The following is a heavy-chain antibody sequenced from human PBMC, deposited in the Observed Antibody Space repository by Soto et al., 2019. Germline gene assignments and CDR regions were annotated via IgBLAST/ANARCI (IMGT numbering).Heavy chain of an antibody. CDR1: GFRFSDHY. Sequence: PGGSLRLSCAASGFRFSDHYMTWIRQAPGKGLEWVSKISGGGTTIYYADSVKGRFTVSRDNAKNSLYLQMNSLGAEDTAVYYCASDPYYYASGFWGQGTLVTVSS. D-gene: IGHD3-10*01. V-gene: IGHV3-11*01. CDR2: ISGGGTTI. J-gene: IGHJ4*02. CDR3: ASDPYYYASGF.